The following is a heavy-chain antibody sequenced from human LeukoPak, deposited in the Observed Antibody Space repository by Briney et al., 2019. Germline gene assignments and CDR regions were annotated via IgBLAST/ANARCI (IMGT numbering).Heavy chain of an antibody. V-gene: IGHV6-1*01. CDR1: GDSVTCSSAA. J-gene: IGHJ4*02. CDR3: ARVGIGDCSSTSCYFDC. CDR2: TYYRSKWYN. Sequence: PSQTLSLTCAISGDSVTCSSAAWNWIRQSPSRGLEWLGRTYYRSKWYNDYAVSVKSRISVNPDTSKNQFSLQLTSVTPDDTAVYYCARVGIGDCSSTSCYFDCWGQGTLVTVSS. D-gene: IGHD2-2*01.